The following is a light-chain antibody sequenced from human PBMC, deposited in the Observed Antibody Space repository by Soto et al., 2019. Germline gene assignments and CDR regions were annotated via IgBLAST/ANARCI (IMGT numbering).Light chain of an antibody. CDR1: QDISNY. J-gene: IGKJ4*01. CDR3: QQYDNLLLT. Sequence: DIPMTQSPSSLSASVGDRVTITCQASQDISNYLNWYQQKPGKDPKLVIYDASNLETGVPARFSGSGSVTDFTFTISSLQAEDIASYYCQQYDNLLLTFGGGTKVEIK. CDR2: DAS. V-gene: IGKV1-33*01.